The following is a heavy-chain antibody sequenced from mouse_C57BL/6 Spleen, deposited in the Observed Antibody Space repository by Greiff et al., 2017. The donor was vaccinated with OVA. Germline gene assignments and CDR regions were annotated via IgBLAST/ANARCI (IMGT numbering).Heavy chain of an antibody. CDR1: GYTFTSYW. Sequence: QVQLQQPGAELVKPGASVKMSCKASGYTFTSYWITWVKQRPGQGLEWIGDIYPGSGSTNYNEKFKGKATLTVDKSSSTAYMQLSSLTSEDSAVYYCARRDYSQAWFAYWGQGTLVTVSA. CDR3: ARRDYSQAWFAY. CDR2: IYPGSGST. D-gene: IGHD2-12*01. V-gene: IGHV1-55*01. J-gene: IGHJ3*01.